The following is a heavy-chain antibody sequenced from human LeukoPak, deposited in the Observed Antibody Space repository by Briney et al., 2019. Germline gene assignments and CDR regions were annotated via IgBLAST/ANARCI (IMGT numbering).Heavy chain of an antibody. CDR1: GGTFSSYA. Sequence: SVKVSCKASGGTFSSYAISWVRQAPGQGLEWMGRIIPILGIANYAQKFQGRVTITADKSTSTAYMELSSLRSEDTAVYYCARDRSNYYGMDVWGQGTTVTVSS. CDR3: ARDRSNYYGMDV. V-gene: IGHV1-69*04. CDR2: IIPILGIA. J-gene: IGHJ6*02.